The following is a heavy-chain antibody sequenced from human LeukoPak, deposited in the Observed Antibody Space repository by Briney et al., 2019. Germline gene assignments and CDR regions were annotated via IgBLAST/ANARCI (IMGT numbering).Heavy chain of an antibody. CDR3: AKGAGYDYVWGSYRYTGGGAFDI. D-gene: IGHD3-16*02. V-gene: IGHV3-23*01. Sequence: PGGSLRLSCAASGFTFSSYAMSWVRQAPRKGLEWVSAISGSGGSTYYADSVKGRFTISRDNSKNSLYLQMSSLRAEDTALYYCAKGAGYDYVWGSYRYTGGGAFDIWGQGTMVTVSS. CDR1: GFTFSSYA. J-gene: IGHJ3*02. CDR2: ISGSGGST.